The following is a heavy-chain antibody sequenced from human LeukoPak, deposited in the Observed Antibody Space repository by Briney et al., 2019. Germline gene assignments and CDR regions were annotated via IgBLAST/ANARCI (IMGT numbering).Heavy chain of an antibody. CDR3: ARAGVATIRNYYYYGMDV. D-gene: IGHD5-12*01. Sequence: GESLKISCKGSGYSFTSYRIGWVRQMPGKGLEWMGIIYPGDSDTRYSPSFQGQVTISADKSISTAYLQWSSLKASDTAMYYCARAGVATIRNYYYYGMDVWGQGTTVTVSS. V-gene: IGHV5-51*01. CDR1: GYSFTSYR. J-gene: IGHJ6*02. CDR2: IYPGDSDT.